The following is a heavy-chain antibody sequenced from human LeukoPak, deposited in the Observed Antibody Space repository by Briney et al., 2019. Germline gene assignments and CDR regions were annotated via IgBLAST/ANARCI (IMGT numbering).Heavy chain of an antibody. CDR3: ARETSCEYDFWSGYCRDYFDY. Sequence: GGSLRLSXAASGFTFSSYSMNWVRQAPGKGLEWVSSISSSSSYIYYADSVKGRFTISRDNAKNSLYLQMNSLRAEDTAVYYCARETSCEYDFWSGYCRDYFDYWGQGTLVTVSS. CDR2: ISSSSSYI. CDR1: GFTFSSYS. D-gene: IGHD3-3*01. V-gene: IGHV3-21*01. J-gene: IGHJ4*02.